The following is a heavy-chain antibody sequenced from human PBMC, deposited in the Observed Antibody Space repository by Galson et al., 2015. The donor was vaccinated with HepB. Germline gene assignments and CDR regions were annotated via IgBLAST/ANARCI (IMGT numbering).Heavy chain of an antibody. D-gene: IGHD2-21*01. Sequence: SLRLSCAASGFRFSDYYMAWIRQAPGKGLEWISYISTSNDYTNYADSVKGRFTISRDNAQNSLFLQMNTLRVEDTAVYYCARDLRPHCGTRCYLTFDYWGQGILVTVSS. CDR2: ISTSNDYT. CDR1: GFRFSDYY. CDR3: ARDLRPHCGTRCYLTFDY. J-gene: IGHJ4*02. V-gene: IGHV3-11*06.